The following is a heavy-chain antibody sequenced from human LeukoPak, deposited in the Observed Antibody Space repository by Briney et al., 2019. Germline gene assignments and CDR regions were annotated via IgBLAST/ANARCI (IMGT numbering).Heavy chain of an antibody. V-gene: IGHV3-7*03. Sequence: GGSLRLSCAASGFTFSSYWMSWVRQAPGKGLEWVANIKQDGSEKYYVDSVKGRFTISRDNAKNSLYLQMNSLKTEDTAVYYCTRISGSQSGPFDYWGQGTLVTVSS. J-gene: IGHJ4*02. CDR3: TRISGSQSGPFDY. CDR2: IKQDGSEK. CDR1: GFTFSSYW. D-gene: IGHD1-26*01.